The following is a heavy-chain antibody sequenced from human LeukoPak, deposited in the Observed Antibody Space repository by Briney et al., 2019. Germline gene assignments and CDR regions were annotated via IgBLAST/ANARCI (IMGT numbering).Heavy chain of an antibody. Sequence: SETLSLTCAVYGGSFSGYYWSWIRQPPGKGLEWIGEINHSGSTNYNPSLKSRVTISVDTSKNQFSLKLSSVTAADTAVYYCARGTYYYDSSGYYSLTPYRDDAFDIWGQGTMVTVSS. D-gene: IGHD3-22*01. CDR1: GGSFSGYY. CDR3: ARGTYYYDSSGYYSLTPYRDDAFDI. V-gene: IGHV4-34*01. CDR2: INHSGST. J-gene: IGHJ3*02.